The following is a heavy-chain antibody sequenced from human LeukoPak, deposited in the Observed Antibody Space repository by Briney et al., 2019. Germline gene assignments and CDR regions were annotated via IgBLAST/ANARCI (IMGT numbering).Heavy chain of an antibody. CDR2: IIPILGIA. V-gene: IGHV1-69*04. D-gene: IGHD2-2*01. J-gene: IGHJ4*02. CDR1: GGTFSSYA. CDR3: ARALRRGLLPGNSG. Sequence: SVKVSCKASGGTFSSYAISWVRQAPGQGLEWMGRIIPILGIANYAQKFQGRVTITADKSTSTAYMELSSLRPEDTAVYYCARALRRGLLPGNSGWGQGTLVTVSS.